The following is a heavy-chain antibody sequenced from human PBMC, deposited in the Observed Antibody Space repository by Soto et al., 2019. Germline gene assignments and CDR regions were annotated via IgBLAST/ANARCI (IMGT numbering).Heavy chain of an antibody. D-gene: IGHD5-18*01. V-gene: IGHV1-18*01. CDR2: ISGYNGNT. J-gene: IGHJ6*02. Sequence: GASVKLSCKASGYTFSNFGLSWVRQAPGQGLEWMGWISGYNGNTNSAERFQGRVTMTTDTSTSTAYMEVRSLTSDDTAVYYCARDKGYGFGWSSSSGREVWGQGTTVSVSS. CDR3: ARDKGYGFGWSSSSGREV. CDR1: GYTFSNFG.